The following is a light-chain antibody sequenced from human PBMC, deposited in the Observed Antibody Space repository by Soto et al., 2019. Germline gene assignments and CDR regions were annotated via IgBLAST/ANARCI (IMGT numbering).Light chain of an antibody. CDR1: QSFNSRY. Sequence: EMVLAQSPCTLSLSPGDRATLSCRASQSFNSRYLAWFQQRPGQAPRLLIYATSSRAADIPDRFSGSGSGADFTLTIHCLEPEVFAVDYCEHYGSASCTFGQGTKV. V-gene: IGKV3-20*01. CDR2: ATS. CDR3: EHYGSASCT. J-gene: IGKJ1*01.